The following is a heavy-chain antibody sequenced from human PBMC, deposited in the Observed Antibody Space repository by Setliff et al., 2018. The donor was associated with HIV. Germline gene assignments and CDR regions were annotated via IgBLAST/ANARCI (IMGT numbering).Heavy chain of an antibody. Sequence: SVKVSCKASGGTFSSYSITWVRQAPGQGLEWVGGIIPIFGTTNYAHNFQGRVTISADESTSTAYMELSSLRSEDTAVYYCARGRHAVVVTALEHDYWGQGTLVTVSS. CDR3: ARGRHAVVVTALEHDY. CDR1: GGTFSSYS. CDR2: IIPIFGTT. V-gene: IGHV1-69*13. J-gene: IGHJ4*02. D-gene: IGHD2-21*02.